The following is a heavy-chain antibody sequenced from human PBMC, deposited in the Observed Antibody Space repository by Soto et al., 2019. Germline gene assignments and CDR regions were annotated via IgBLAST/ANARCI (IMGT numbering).Heavy chain of an antibody. Sequence: SETLSLTCNVSGDSIGRFYWSWIRQSAEKGLQWIGRVYSTGGTAYNPALKGRVTISLDRSNNHVSLEMNSVTAADTAVYFCARDLSGTGLDIWGRGTRVTVSS. D-gene: IGHD1-26*01. J-gene: IGHJ6*02. CDR2: VYSTGGT. V-gene: IGHV4-4*07. CDR3: ARDLSGTGLDI. CDR1: GDSIGRFY.